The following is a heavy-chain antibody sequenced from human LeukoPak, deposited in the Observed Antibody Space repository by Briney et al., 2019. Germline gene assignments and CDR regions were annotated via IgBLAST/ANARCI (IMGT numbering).Heavy chain of an antibody. CDR1: GFRFSSYA. Sequence: PGGSLRLACAASGFRFSSYAMSWVRQAPGKGLEWVSAISGSGVSTYYADSVKGRFTVSRDNSKNTLYLQMNSLRAEDTAVYYCAKGGYSSSRHAFDIWGQGTMVTVSS. CDR3: AKGGYSSSRHAFDI. J-gene: IGHJ3*02. CDR2: ISGSGVST. V-gene: IGHV3-23*01. D-gene: IGHD6-13*01.